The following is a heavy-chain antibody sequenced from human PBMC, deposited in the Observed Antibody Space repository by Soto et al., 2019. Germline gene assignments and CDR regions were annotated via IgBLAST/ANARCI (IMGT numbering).Heavy chain of an antibody. V-gene: IGHV4-59*01. CDR1: GGSISSYY. CDR2: IYYSGST. D-gene: IGHD6-13*01. CDR3: ARSVGSSSWYGNWFDP. Sequence: PSETLSLTCTVSGGSISSYYWSWIRQPPGKGLEWIGYIYYSGSTNYNPSLKSRVTISVDTSKNQFSLKLSSVTAADTAVYYCARSVGSSSWYGNWFDPWGQGTLVTVSS. J-gene: IGHJ5*02.